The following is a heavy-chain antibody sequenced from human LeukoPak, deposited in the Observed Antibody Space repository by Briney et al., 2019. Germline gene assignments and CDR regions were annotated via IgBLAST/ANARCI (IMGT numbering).Heavy chain of an antibody. CDR2: IRYDGSNK. D-gene: IGHD4-17*01. Sequence: PGGSLRLSCAASGFTFSSYGMHWVRQAPGKGLEWVAFIRYDGSNKYYADSVKGRFTISRDNSKNSLYLQMNSLRAEDTAVYYCAKGDETERSFYGDPGYFDYWGQGTLVTVSS. J-gene: IGHJ4*02. CDR1: GFTFSSYG. V-gene: IGHV3-30*02. CDR3: AKGDETERSFYGDPGYFDY.